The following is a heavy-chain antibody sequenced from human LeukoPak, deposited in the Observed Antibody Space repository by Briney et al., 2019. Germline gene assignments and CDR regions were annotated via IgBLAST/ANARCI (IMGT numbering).Heavy chain of an antibody. CDR2: IYYSGST. J-gene: IGHJ4*02. D-gene: IGHD6-19*01. V-gene: IGHV4-59*01. CDR1: GGSISSYY. CDR3: ARDLSWLVFDY. Sequence: PSETLSLTCTVSGGSISSYYWSWIRQPPGKGLEWIGYIYYSGSTNYNPSLKSRVTISVDTSKNHFSLKLSSVTAADTAVYYCARDLSWLVFDYWGQGTLVTVSS.